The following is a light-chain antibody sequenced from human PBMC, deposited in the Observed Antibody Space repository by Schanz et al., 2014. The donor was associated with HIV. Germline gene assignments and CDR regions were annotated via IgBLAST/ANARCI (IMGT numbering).Light chain of an antibody. V-gene: IGLV2-14*03. CDR3: SSYGGGDTLL. CDR2: DVT. Sequence: QSALTQPASVSGSPGQSITISCTGTSSDIGHYNYVSWYQQHPGKAPKLLIYDVTNRPSGVSNRFSGSKSGNTASLTVSGLQADDEADYYCSSYGGGDTLLFGGGTKVTV. J-gene: IGLJ3*02. CDR1: SSDIGHYNY.